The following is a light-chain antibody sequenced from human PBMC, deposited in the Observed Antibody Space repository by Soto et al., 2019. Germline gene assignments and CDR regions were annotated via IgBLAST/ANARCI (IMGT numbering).Light chain of an antibody. J-gene: IGLJ2*01. V-gene: IGLV2-14*01. Sequence: QSVLTQPASVSGSPGQSITISCTGTSSDVGGYNYVSWYQQHPGKAPKLMIYDVSNRPSGVSKRSSGSTSGTTASLTISGLQAEDEAYYYSSSYTSSSTVVFGAGTKLTVL. CDR1: SSDVGGYNY. CDR3: SSYTSSSTVV. CDR2: DVS.